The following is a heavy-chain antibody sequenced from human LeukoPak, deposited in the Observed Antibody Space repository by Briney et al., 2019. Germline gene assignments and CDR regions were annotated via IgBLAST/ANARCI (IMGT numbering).Heavy chain of an antibody. D-gene: IGHD1-26*01. V-gene: IGHV4-59*13. J-gene: IGHJ3*02. CDR3: ARDRVGGATAAFDI. CDR1: GGSISSYY. Sequence: SETLSLTCTVSGGSISSYYWSWVRQPPGKGLEWIGFIYYSGSTNYNPSLKRRVAISVDRSKNQFSLKLSSVTAADTAVYYCARDRVGGATAAFDIWGQGTMVTASS. CDR2: IYYSGST.